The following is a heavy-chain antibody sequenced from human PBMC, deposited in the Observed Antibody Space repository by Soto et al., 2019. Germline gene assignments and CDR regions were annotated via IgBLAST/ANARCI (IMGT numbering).Heavy chain of an antibody. J-gene: IGHJ6*02. CDR1: GGTFDNYA. D-gene: IGHD3-22*01. Sequence: QVQLVQSGAEVKQPGSSVKVSCKASGGTFDNYAITWVRQAPGQGLEWMAGIIPMLDSANYAEKFQDRVTITAAESTSTVYMEVSSLSSEGTAVYYCARTYHYDMLGKTYFYYGMDVWGQGTTVTVSS. CDR3: ARTYHYDMLGKTYFYYGMDV. V-gene: IGHV1-69*12. CDR2: IIPMLDSA.